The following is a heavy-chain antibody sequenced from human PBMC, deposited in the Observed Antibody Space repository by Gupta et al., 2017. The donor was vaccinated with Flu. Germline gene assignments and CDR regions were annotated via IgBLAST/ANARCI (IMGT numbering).Heavy chain of an antibody. D-gene: IGHD2-2*01. CDR3: AKGYCSSTSCKPYYFDY. J-gene: IGHJ4*02. Sequence: AMSWVRQAPGKGLEWVSAISGSGGSTYYADSVKGRFTISRDKSKNTLYLQMNSLRAEDTAVYYCAKGYCSSTSCKPYYFDYWGQGTLVTVSS. CDR2: ISGSGGST. CDR1: A. V-gene: IGHV3-23*01.